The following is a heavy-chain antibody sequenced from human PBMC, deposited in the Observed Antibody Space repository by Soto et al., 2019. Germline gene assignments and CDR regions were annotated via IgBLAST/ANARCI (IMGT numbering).Heavy chain of an antibody. CDR3: ARGGIAARLFDC. CDR1: GGSISSGDYY. CDR2: IYYSGST. Sequence: PSETLSLTCTVSGGSISSGDYYWSWIRQPPGKGLEWIGYIYYSGSTYYNPSLKSRVTISVDTSKNQFSLKLSSVTAADTAVYYCARGGIAARLFDCWGQGTLVT. V-gene: IGHV4-30-4*01. J-gene: IGHJ4*02. D-gene: IGHD6-6*01.